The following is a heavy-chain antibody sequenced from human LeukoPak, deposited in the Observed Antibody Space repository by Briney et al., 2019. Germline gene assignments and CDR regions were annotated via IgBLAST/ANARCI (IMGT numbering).Heavy chain of an antibody. V-gene: IGHV3-7*01. CDR1: GFTFSTYW. CDR2: IKEDGSET. CDR3: ARCEGFYDYFSGNPTYYFYMDV. Sequence: GGSLRLSCAASGFTFSTYWMCWLRQAPGKGLEWVANIKEDGSETKYVESVKGRFFISRDNAKNSQHLQMNSLRVEDTAVYYCARCEGFYDYFSGNPTYYFYMDVWGKGTTVTVSS. D-gene: IGHD3-16*01. J-gene: IGHJ6*03.